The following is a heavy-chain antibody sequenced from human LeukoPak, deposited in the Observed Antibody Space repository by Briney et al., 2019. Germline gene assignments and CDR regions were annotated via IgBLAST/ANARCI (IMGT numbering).Heavy chain of an antibody. CDR1: GYSISSGYY. CDR2: SGST. Sequence: SETLSLTCTVSGYSISSGYYWGWIRQPPGKGLEWIGSGSTYYNPSLKSRVTISVDTSKNQFSLKLSSVTAADTAVYYCAESTAPRRLFDYWGQGTLVTVSS. V-gene: IGHV4-38-2*02. CDR3: AESTAPRRLFDY. D-gene: IGHD6-6*01. J-gene: IGHJ4*02.